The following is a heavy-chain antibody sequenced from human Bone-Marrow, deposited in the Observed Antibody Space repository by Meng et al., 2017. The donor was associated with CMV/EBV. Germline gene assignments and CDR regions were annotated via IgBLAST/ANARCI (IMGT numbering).Heavy chain of an antibody. CDR1: GFTFSSYW. CDR3: ARPGYDFWSGYWAYYFDY. J-gene: IGHJ4*02. Sequence: GGSLRLSCAASGFTFSSYWMSWVRQAPGKGLEWVANIKQDGSEKYYVDSVKGRFTISRDNAKNSLCLQMNSLRAEDTAVYYCARPGYDFWSGYWAYYFDYWGQGTLVTVSS. V-gene: IGHV3-7*01. CDR2: IKQDGSEK. D-gene: IGHD3-3*01.